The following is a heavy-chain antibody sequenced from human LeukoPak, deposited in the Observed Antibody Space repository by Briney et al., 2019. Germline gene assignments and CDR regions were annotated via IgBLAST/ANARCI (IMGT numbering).Heavy chain of an antibody. D-gene: IGHD6-6*01. CDR1: GFSLSTSGVG. Sequence: SGPMLVKPTQTLTLTCTFSGFSLSTSGVGVGWIRQPPGKALEWLALIYWDDDKRYSPSLKSRLTITKDTSKNQVVLTMTNMDPVDTATYYCAHSHWGYSSSGKFDYWGQGTLVTVSS. CDR2: IYWDDDK. J-gene: IGHJ4*02. V-gene: IGHV2-5*02. CDR3: AHSHWGYSSSGKFDY.